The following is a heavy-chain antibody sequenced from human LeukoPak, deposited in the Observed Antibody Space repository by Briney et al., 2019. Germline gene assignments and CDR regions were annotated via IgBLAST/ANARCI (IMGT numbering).Heavy chain of an antibody. CDR2: ISYDGSNK. CDR1: GFTFSSYA. V-gene: IGHV3-30*04. J-gene: IGHJ4*02. CDR3: ARVVRYFALPLD. Sequence: GGSLRLSCAASGFTFSSYAMHWVRQAPGKGLEWGAVISYDGSNKYYADSVKGRFTISRDNTKNTLYLQMNSLRAEDTAVYYCARVVRYFALPLDWGQGTLVTVSS. D-gene: IGHD3-9*01.